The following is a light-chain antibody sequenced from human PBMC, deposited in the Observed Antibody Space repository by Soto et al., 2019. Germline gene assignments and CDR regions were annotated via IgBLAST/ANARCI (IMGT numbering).Light chain of an antibody. CDR2: LGS. CDR3: MQPLQSPRT. V-gene: IGKV2-28*01. Sequence: DIVMTQSPLSLPVTPGEPASISCRSSQSLLHSNGYNYLDWYLQKPGQSPQLLIYLGSNRSSGVPDRFSGSGSATDFTLKISRVEAEDVRIYYCMQPLQSPRTFGQGTKVEIK. CDR1: QSLLHSNGYNY. J-gene: IGKJ1*01.